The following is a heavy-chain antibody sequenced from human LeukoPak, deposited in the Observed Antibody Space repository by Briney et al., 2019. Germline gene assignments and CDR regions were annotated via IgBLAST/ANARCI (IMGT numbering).Heavy chain of an antibody. Sequence: GGSLRLSCAASGFTFSSYAMSWVRQAPGKGLEWVSAISGSGGSTYYADSVKGRFTISRDNSKNTLYLQMNSLRAEDTAVYYCAREHSSSSGPGYFDYWGQGTLVTVSS. CDR1: GFTFSSYA. J-gene: IGHJ4*02. V-gene: IGHV3-23*01. CDR3: AREHSSSSGPGYFDY. CDR2: ISGSGGST. D-gene: IGHD6-6*01.